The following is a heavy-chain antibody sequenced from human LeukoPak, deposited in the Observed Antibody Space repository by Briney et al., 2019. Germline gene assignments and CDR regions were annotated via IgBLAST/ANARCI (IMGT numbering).Heavy chain of an antibody. V-gene: IGHV4-34*01. D-gene: IGHD2-15*01. CDR1: GGSFSGYY. CDR3: ARVFLIVVVVAARNDAFDI. J-gene: IGHJ3*02. CDR2: INHSGST. Sequence: SETLSLTCAVYGGSFSGYYWSWIRQPPGKGLEWIGEINHSGSTNYNPSLKSRVTISVDTSKNQFSLKLSSVTAADTAVYYCARVFLIVVVVAARNDAFDIWGQGTMVTVSS.